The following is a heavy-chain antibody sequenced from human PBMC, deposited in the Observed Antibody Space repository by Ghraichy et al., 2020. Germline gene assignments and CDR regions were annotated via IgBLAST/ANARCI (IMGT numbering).Heavy chain of an antibody. CDR2: ISSSGRYI. CDR1: GFIFSSYN. J-gene: IGHJ3*02. D-gene: IGHD1-26*01. V-gene: IGHV3-21*01. Sequence: GESLNISCAASGFIFSSYNMNWVRQAPGKGLEWVSSISSSGRYIYYADSMKGRFTVSRDNTKKSLYLQMNSLRAEDTAVYFCARDTTVVETTSNTFNIWGQGTMVTVSS. CDR3: ARDTTVVETTSNTFNI.